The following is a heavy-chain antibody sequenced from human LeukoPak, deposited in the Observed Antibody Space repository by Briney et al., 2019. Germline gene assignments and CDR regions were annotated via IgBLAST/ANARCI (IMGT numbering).Heavy chain of an antibody. CDR3: ARGAGGYCSSTSCSHLDY. D-gene: IGHD2-2*01. CDR1: GGSFSGYY. J-gene: IGHJ4*02. V-gene: IGHV4-34*01. CDR2: INHSGST. Sequence: SGTLSLTCAVYGGSFSGYYWSWIRQPPGKGLEWIGEINHSGSTNYNPSLKSRVTISVDTSKNQFSLKLSSVTAADTAVYYCARGAGGYCSSTSCSHLDYWGQGTLVTVSS.